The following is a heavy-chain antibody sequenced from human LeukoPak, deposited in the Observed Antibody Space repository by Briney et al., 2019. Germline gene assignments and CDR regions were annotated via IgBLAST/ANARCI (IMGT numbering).Heavy chain of an antibody. CDR3: ARESGFRGDAFDI. D-gene: IGHD3-10*01. CDR2: IKQDGSEK. CDR1: GFTFSSYW. J-gene: IGHJ3*02. Sequence: PGGSLRLSCAASGFTFSSYWMSWVRQAPGKGLEWVANIKQDGSEKYYVDSVRGRFTIPRDNAKNSLYLQMNSLRAEDTAVYYCARESGFRGDAFDIWGQGTMVTVSS. V-gene: IGHV3-7*01.